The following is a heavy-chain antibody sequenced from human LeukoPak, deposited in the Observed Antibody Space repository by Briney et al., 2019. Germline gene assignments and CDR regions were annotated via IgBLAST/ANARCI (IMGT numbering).Heavy chain of an antibody. CDR3: ARLLVAYYGMDV. J-gene: IGHJ6*02. CDR1: GFTFSTYG. CDR2: ISYDGSNE. V-gene: IGHV3-30*03. D-gene: IGHD2-21*01. Sequence: PGRSLRLSCAASGFTFSTYGMHWVHQAPGKGLEWVAVISYDGSNEYYADSVKGRFTISRDNSKNTLYLQMNSLRAEDTAVYYCARLLVAYYGMDVWGQGTTVTVSS.